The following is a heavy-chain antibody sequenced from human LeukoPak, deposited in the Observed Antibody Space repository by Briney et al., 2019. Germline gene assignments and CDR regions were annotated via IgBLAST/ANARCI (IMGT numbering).Heavy chain of an antibody. CDR3: ARERKYGSGSYSDY. J-gene: IGHJ4*02. V-gene: IGHV3-53*04. CDR1: GFTFSSYS. D-gene: IGHD3-10*01. Sequence: LSGGSLRLSCAASGFTFSSYSMNWVRQAPGKGLEWVSVIYSGGSTYYADSVKGRFTISRHNSKNTLYLQMNSLRAEDTAVYYCARERKYGSGSYSDYWGQGTLVTVSS. CDR2: IYSGGST.